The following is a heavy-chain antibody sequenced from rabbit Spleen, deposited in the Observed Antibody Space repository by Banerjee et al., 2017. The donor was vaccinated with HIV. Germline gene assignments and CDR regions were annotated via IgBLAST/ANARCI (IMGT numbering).Heavy chain of an antibody. CDR2: IAGSSSGFT. J-gene: IGHJ6*01. Sequence: QSLEESGGDLVKPGASLTLTCTASGFSFSSNDYMCWVRQAPGKGLEWISYIAGSSSGFTYSATWAKGRFTCSKTSSTTVTLQMTSLTVADTATYFCARDTGSSFSSYGMDLWGPGTLVTVS. CDR3: ARDTGSSFSSYGMDL. CDR1: GFSFSSNDY. V-gene: IGHV1S40*01. D-gene: IGHD8-1*01.